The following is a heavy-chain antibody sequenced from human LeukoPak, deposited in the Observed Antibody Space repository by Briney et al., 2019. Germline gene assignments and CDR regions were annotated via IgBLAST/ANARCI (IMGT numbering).Heavy chain of an antibody. Sequence: GGSLRLSCAASGFTVSSNYMSWVRQAPGKGLEWVSVIYSGGSTYYADSVKGRFTISRDNSKNTLYLQMNSLRAEDTAVYYCARENMVRGGIDYWGQGTLVTVSS. CDR3: ARENMVRGGIDY. CDR1: GFTVSSNY. CDR2: IYSGGST. V-gene: IGHV3-66*01. D-gene: IGHD3-10*01. J-gene: IGHJ4*02.